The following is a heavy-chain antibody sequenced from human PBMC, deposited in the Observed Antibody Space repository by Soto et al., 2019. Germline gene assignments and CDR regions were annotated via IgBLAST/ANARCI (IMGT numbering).Heavy chain of an antibody. J-gene: IGHJ4*02. CDR1: GYTFTTYG. Sequence: QVQLVQSGAEVKKPGASVKVSCKASGYTFTTYGISWVRQAPGQGLEWMGWISAYNGNTNYAQRLQGRVTMTTDTYTSTAYMDLRSLTSDDPAVYSRARDGSNGRYFDYWGQGPLVTASS. D-gene: IGHD5-18*01. CDR3: ARDGSNGRYFDY. V-gene: IGHV1-18*01. CDR2: ISAYNGNT.